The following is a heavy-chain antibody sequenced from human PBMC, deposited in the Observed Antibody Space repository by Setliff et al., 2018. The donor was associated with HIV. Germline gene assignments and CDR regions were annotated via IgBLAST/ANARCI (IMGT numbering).Heavy chain of an antibody. CDR1: GGSFSGYY. D-gene: IGHD5-18*01. J-gene: IGHJ4*02. V-gene: IGHV4-34*01. Sequence: LSLTCAVYGGSFSGYYWTWVRQSPGKGLEWIAEINHSGATNYNPSLMSRVTISVDTSKNQFSLKLNSVTAADTAVYYCARTRGYTYGYIDSWAQGTLVTVSS. CDR2: INHSGAT. CDR3: ARTRGYTYGYIDS.